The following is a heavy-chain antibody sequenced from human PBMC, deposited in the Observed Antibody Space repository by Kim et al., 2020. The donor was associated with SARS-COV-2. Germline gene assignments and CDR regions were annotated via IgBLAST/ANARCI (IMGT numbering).Heavy chain of an antibody. D-gene: IGHD6-13*01. CDR1: GYTFTSYA. V-gene: IGHV7-4-1*02. CDR3: ARDRKQQLVLNWYYYYGMDV. CDR2: INTNTGNP. J-gene: IGHJ6*02. Sequence: APVKVSCKASGYTFTSYAMNWVRQAPGQGLEWMGWINTNTGNPTYAQGFTGRFVFSLDTSVSTAYLQISSLKAEDTAVYYCARDRKQQLVLNWYYYYGMDVWGQVTTVTVSS.